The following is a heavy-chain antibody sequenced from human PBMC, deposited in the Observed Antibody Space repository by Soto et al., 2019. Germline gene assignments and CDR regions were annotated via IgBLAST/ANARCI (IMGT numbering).Heavy chain of an antibody. D-gene: IGHD3-10*01. J-gene: IGHJ5*02. V-gene: IGHV4-4*07. CDR2: LHSSGST. CDR3: ARGRARVPTVRGLILQFSYFDP. CDR1: GDSIRAHY. Sequence: ETLSLTCTVSGDSIRAHYWSWIRQAAGKGLEWIGRLHSSGSTDYNPSLKSRVTMSADTSRNQFSLKLASLTAADTAVYYCARGRARVPTVRGLILQFSYFDPWGQGTLVTVSS.